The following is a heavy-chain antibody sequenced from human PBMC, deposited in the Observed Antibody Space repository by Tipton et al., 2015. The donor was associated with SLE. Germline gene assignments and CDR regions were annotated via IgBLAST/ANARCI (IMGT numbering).Heavy chain of an antibody. Sequence: QSGPEVKKPGSSVKVSCKASGGTFNSHSINWVRQAPGQGLEWMGGIIPLFGTTTYAQKFQGRVTITADESSSTAYMELSSLRSDDTAVYYCARGQLWLSYWGQGTLVTVSS. CDR2: IIPLFGTT. CDR3: ARGQLWLSY. D-gene: IGHD5-18*01. J-gene: IGHJ4*02. V-gene: IGHV1-69*01. CDR1: GGTFNSHS.